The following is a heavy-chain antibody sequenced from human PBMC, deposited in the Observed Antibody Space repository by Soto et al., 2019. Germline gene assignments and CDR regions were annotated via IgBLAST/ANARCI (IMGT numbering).Heavy chain of an antibody. CDR1: GGSISSSSYY. Sequence: QLQLQESGPGLVKPSETLSLTCTVSGGSISSSSYYWGWIRQPPGKGLEWIGSIYYSGSTYYNPSLKSRVTISVDTSKNQFPLKLSSVTAADTAGYYCARHCSGFGEIDPIYYYYYGMHVWGQGTTVTVSS. CDR3: ARHCSGFGEIDPIYYYYYGMHV. CDR2: IYYSGST. J-gene: IGHJ6*02. V-gene: IGHV4-39*01. D-gene: IGHD3-10*01.